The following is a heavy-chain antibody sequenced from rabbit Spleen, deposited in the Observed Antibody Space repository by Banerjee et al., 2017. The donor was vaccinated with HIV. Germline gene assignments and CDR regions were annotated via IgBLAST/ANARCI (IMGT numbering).Heavy chain of an antibody. CDR1: GVSLNDKDV. J-gene: IGHJ4*01. CDR2: INAATGKP. D-gene: IGHD1-1*01. Sequence: QEQLVESGGGLVQPGGSLTLTCKASGVSLNDKDVMCWVRQAPGKGLEWIACINAATGKPVYATWAKGRFTISRTSSTTVTLRMTSLTAADRAAYFCARSSYIYTPYFHLWGPGTLVTVS. CDR3: ARSSYIYTPYFHL. V-gene: IGHV1S45*01.